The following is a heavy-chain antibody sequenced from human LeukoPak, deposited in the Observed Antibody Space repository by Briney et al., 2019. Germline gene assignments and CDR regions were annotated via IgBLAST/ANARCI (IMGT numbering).Heavy chain of an antibody. Sequence: SSETLSLTCTVSGGSINSYYWSWIRQPPGKGLEWIGYIYYSGSTNYNPSLKSRVTISVDTSKNQFSLKLSSVTAADTAVYYCARVWFGAVAGRYYYYMDAWGKGTTVTVSS. V-gene: IGHV4-59*01. CDR1: GGSINSYY. J-gene: IGHJ6*03. D-gene: IGHD6-19*01. CDR3: ARVWFGAVAGRYYYYMDA. CDR2: IYYSGST.